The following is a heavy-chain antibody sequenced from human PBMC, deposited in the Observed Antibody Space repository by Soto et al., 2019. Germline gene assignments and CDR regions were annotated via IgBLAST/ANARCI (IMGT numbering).Heavy chain of an antibody. J-gene: IGHJ6*02. V-gene: IGHV3-48*01. CDR2: ISSTSDTI. Sequence: GGSLRLSCAASGFTFSNYGMNWVRQAPGKGLEWVSYISSTSDTIYYADSVEGRFTISRDNAKNSLYLQMSSLRAEDTAVYFCARYCSGGNCHSGFYHYGMDVWGQGTTVTVSS. CDR1: GFTFSNYG. D-gene: IGHD2-15*01. CDR3: ARYCSGGNCHSGFYHYGMDV.